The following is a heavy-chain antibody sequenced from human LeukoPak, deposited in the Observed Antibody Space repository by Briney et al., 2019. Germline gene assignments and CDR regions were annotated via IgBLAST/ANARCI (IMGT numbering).Heavy chain of an antibody. J-gene: IGHJ3*02. CDR1: GYTFTSYY. CDR2: INPSGGST. CDR3: ARDNYYDSSGYASFNAFDI. Sequence: ASVKVSCKASGYTFTSYYMHWVRQAPGRGLEWMGIINPSGGSTSYAQKFQGRVTMTRDTSTSTVYMELSSLRSEDTAMYYCARDNYYDSSGYASFNAFDIWGQGTMVTVSS. D-gene: IGHD3-22*01. V-gene: IGHV1-46*01.